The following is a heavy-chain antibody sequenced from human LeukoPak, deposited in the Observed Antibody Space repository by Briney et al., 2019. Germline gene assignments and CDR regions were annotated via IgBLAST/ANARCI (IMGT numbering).Heavy chain of an antibody. Sequence: PSETLSLTCSVSGGSVGSNYWSWVRQPPGKGLEWIGYISYSGDTKYNPSLKSRLSMSVDTSKNQCSLMLTSVTAADTAVYYCARGSGWYPHWGPGTLVTVSS. CDR3: ARGSGWYPH. V-gene: IGHV4-59*02. D-gene: IGHD6-19*01. J-gene: IGHJ1*01. CDR2: ISYSGDT. CDR1: GGSVGSNY.